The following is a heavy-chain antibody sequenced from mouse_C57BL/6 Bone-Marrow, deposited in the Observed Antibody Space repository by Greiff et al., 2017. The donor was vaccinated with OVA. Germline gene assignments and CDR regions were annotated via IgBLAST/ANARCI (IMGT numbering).Heavy chain of an antibody. J-gene: IGHJ1*03. CDR1: GYAFSSYW. V-gene: IGHV1-80*01. D-gene: IGHD1-1*01. Sequence: QVQLQQSGAELVKPGASVKISCKASGYAFSSYWMNWVKQRPGKGLEWIGQIYPGDGDTNYNGKFKGKATLTAAKSSSTAYMQLSSLTSEDSAVYFCARSSIYYYGSSHWYFDVWGTGTTVTVSS. CDR2: IYPGDGDT. CDR3: ARSSIYYYGSSHWYFDV.